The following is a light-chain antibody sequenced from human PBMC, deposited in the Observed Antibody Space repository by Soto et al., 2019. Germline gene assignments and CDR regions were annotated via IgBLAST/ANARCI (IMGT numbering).Light chain of an antibody. Sequence: QLVLTQPPSVSGAPGQRVTISCTGSSSNIGAGYDVHWYQQLPGTAPKLLIYGNSNRPSGAPDRFSGSKSGTSASLAITGLQAEDEADYYCQSYDSSLSVPFGGGTKLTVL. CDR1: SSNIGAGYD. CDR2: GNS. V-gene: IGLV1-40*01. CDR3: QSYDSSLSVP. J-gene: IGLJ2*01.